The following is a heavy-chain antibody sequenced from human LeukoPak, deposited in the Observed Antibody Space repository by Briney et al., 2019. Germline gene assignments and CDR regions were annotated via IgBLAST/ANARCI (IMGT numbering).Heavy chain of an antibody. J-gene: IGHJ4*02. V-gene: IGHV6-1*01. CDR1: GDSVSSNNGA. D-gene: IGHD6-19*01. CDR3: ARDVGNSGWYTFDY. Sequence: SQTLSVTCAISGDSVSSNNGAWNWIRQSPSRGLEWLGRTYYRSKWYTDYAASMKGRISINADTSKNQFSLQLNSVTPEDTAVYYCARDVGNSGWYTFDYWGQGTLVTVSS. CDR2: TYYRSKWYT.